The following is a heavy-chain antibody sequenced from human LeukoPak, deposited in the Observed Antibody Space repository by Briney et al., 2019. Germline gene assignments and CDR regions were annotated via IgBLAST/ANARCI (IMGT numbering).Heavy chain of an antibody. V-gene: IGHV3-30*03. CDR1: GFIFNNYD. Sequence: PTGGSLRLSCATSGFIFNNYDPHWVRQAPGKGPEWLATISRDGKRQFYTDSVKGRFTISRDDSRNTLYLQMNSLRPEDTAVYYCARDRLNRAYCGNDCYSAAFDYWGQGTLATVSS. J-gene: IGHJ4*02. CDR2: ISRDGKRQ. CDR3: ARDRLNRAYCGNDCYSAAFDY. D-gene: IGHD2-21*02.